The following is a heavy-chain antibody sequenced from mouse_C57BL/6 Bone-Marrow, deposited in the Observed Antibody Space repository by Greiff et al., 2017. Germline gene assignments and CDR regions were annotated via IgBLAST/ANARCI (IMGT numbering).Heavy chain of an antibody. CDR3: ARQDYDAY. CDR2: ISRGGSYT. V-gene: IGHV5-6*01. CDR1: GFTFSSYG. Sequence: EVKLVESGGDLVKPGGSLKLSCAASGFTFSSYGMSWVRQTPDHRLEWVATISRGGSYTYYPDSVKGRFTISRDNAKNTLYLQMSSLKSEDTAMYYCARQDYDAYWGQGTLVTVSA. D-gene: IGHD2-4*01. J-gene: IGHJ3*01.